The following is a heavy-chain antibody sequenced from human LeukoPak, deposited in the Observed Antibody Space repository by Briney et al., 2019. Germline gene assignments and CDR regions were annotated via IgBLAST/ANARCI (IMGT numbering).Heavy chain of an antibody. CDR2: INSSGGST. CDR1: GYTFTSYY. D-gene: IGHD6-13*01. CDR3: ARLYRGLSSIWPVGF. V-gene: IGHV1-46*01. J-gene: IGHJ4*02. Sequence: GASVKVSCKASGYTFTSYYMHWVRQAPGQGLEWLGIINSSGGSTSYAQKFQGRVTVTRDTSTSTVYMELSSLRSDDTAVYYCARLYRGLSSIWPVGFWGQGTLVTVSS.